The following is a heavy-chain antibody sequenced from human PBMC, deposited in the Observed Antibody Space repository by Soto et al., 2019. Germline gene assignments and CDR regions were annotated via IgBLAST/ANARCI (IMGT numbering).Heavy chain of an antibody. CDR1: GYTFTSYP. J-gene: IGHJ6*02. Sequence: ASVKVSCKASGYTFTSYPTHWVRQAPGQRLEWMGWIDAGNGNTKYSQKFRGRVTFTTDTSASTAYMDLSSLRSEDTAVYYCASAGYSYASPYYGMDVWGQGTTVTVYS. CDR3: ASAGYSYASPYYGMDV. V-gene: IGHV1-3*01. CDR2: IDAGNGNT. D-gene: IGHD5-18*01.